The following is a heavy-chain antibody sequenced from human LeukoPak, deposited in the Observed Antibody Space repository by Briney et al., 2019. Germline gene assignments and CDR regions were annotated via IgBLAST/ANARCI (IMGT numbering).Heavy chain of an antibody. CDR1: GFTVSNNY. CDR2: ISDNGGNT. Sequence: GGSLRLSCAASGFTVSNNYMNWVRQAPGKGLEWVSSISDNGGNTYYADSVKGRFTISRDNSKNTLYLQMNSLRVEDAAVYYCTNEYSKGDVWGQGTMVTVSS. V-gene: IGHV3-23*01. D-gene: IGHD5-12*01. J-gene: IGHJ3*01. CDR3: TNEYSKGDV.